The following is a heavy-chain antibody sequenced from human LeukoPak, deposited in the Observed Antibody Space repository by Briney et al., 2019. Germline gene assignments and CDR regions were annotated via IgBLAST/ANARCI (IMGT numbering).Heavy chain of an antibody. CDR3: ARGVIVGATRYFDY. Sequence: GGSLRLSCAASGFTFSSYWMSWVRQAPGKGLDWVANIKQDGSEKYYVDSVKGRFTISRDNAKNSLYLQMNSLRAEDTAVYYCARGVIVGATRYFDYWGQGILVTVSS. V-gene: IGHV3-7*01. CDR1: GFTFSSYW. CDR2: IKQDGSEK. D-gene: IGHD1-26*01. J-gene: IGHJ4*02.